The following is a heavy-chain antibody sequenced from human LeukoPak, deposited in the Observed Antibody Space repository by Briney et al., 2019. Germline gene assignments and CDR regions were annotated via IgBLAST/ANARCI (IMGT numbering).Heavy chain of an antibody. V-gene: IGHV1-69*04. J-gene: IGHJ6*02. CDR3: ASPRADIVVVPADDNYYYYYGMDV. CDR2: IIPILGIA. Sequence: GASVKVSCKASGGTFSSYAISWVRQAPGRGLEWMGRIIPILGIANYAQKFQGRVTITADKSTSTAYMELSSLRSEDTAVYYCASPRADIVVVPADDNYYYYYGMDVWGQGTTVTVSS. D-gene: IGHD2-2*01. CDR1: GGTFSSYA.